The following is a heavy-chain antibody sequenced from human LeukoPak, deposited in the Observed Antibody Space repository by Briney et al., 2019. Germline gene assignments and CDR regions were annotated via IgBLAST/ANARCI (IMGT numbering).Heavy chain of an antibody. Sequence: TSETLSLTCTVSGGSISSHYWSWIRQPPGKGLEWIGYIYYSGSTNYNPSLKSRVTISVDTSKNQFSLKLSSVTAADTAVYYCARDRVYGSGSSDYWGQGTLVTVSS. CDR2: IYYSGST. D-gene: IGHD3-10*01. J-gene: IGHJ4*02. V-gene: IGHV4-59*11. CDR3: ARDRVYGSGSSDY. CDR1: GGSISSHY.